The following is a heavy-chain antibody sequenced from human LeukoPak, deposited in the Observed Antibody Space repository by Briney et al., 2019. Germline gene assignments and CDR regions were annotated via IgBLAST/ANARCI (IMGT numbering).Heavy chain of an antibody. D-gene: IGHD3-9*01. Sequence: GGSLRLSCAASGFTFSSYSKNWVRQAPGKGLEWVSSISSSSSYIYYADSVKGRFTISRDNAKNSLYLQMNSLRAEDTAVYYCASLNYDILTGYGGYWGQGTLVTVSS. J-gene: IGHJ4*02. V-gene: IGHV3-21*01. CDR2: ISSSSSYI. CDR3: ASLNYDILTGYGGY. CDR1: GFTFSSYS.